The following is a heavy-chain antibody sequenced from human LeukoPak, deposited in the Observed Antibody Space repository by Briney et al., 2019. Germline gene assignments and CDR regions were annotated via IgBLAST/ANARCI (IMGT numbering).Heavy chain of an antibody. CDR1: GYRFSNYW. V-gene: IGHV5-51*01. D-gene: IGHD1-1*01. Sequence: GDSLKISCKGSGYRFSNYWIAWERQMPGKGLECMGIIYPGDSDTRYSPSFQGQVTISADKSISTAYLQWSSLKASDTAMYYCARGLSGTLKKRLSREANFDYWGQGTLVTVSS. CDR2: IYPGDSDT. CDR3: ARGLSGTLKKRLSREANFDY. J-gene: IGHJ4*02.